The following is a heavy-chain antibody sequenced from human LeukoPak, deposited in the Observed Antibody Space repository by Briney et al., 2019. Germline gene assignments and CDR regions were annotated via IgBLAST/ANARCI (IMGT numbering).Heavy chain of an antibody. CDR2: IYPGDSDT. Sequence: GESLKISCKGSGYSFTSYWIGWVRQMPGKGLEWMGIIYPGDSDTRYSPSFQGQVTISADKSISTAYLQWSSLKASDTAMYYCARSPYCSSTSCSQPWNWFDPWGQGTLVTVSS. CDR3: ARSPYCSSTSCSQPWNWFDP. CDR1: GYSFTSYW. J-gene: IGHJ5*02. V-gene: IGHV5-51*01. D-gene: IGHD2-2*01.